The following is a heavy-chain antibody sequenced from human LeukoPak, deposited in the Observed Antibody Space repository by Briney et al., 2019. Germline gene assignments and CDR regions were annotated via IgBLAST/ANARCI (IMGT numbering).Heavy chain of an antibody. J-gene: IGHJ6*02. D-gene: IGHD3-16*01. CDR1: GGSISSYY. V-gene: IGHV4-59*01. CDR2: IYYSGST. CDR3: AREGGNYYYYGMDV. Sequence: SETLSLTCTVSGGSISSYYWSWIRQPPGKGLEWIGYIYYSGSTNYNPSHKSRVTISVDTSKNQFSLKLSSVTAADTAVYYCAREGGNYYYYGMDVWGQGTTVTVSS.